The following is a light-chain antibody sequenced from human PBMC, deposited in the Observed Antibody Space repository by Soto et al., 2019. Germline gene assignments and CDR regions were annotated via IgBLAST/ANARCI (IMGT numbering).Light chain of an antibody. J-gene: IGKJ2*01. V-gene: IGKV3-15*01. CDR3: QQYNSRPTYT. CDR1: QSVSRA. CDR2: GAS. Sequence: EIVMTQSPATLPVSPGERAALSCRASQSVSRALAWYQHKPGQAPRLLIYGASTRATGIPARFSGGGSETECTPTIISLQSEDFAVYYCQQYNSRPTYTFGQGTKLEIK.